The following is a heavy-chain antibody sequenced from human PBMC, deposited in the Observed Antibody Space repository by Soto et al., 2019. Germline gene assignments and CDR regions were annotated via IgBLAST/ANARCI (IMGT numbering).Heavy chain of an antibody. Sequence: GGSLRLSCAASGFTFSSYAMHWVRQAPGKGLEWVAVISYDGSNKYYADSVKGRFTISRDNSKNTLYLQMNSLRAEDTAVYYCASLRPDAFDIWGQGTMVTVSS. J-gene: IGHJ3*02. CDR1: GFTFSSYA. CDR2: ISYDGSNK. V-gene: IGHV3-30*04. CDR3: ASLRPDAFDI.